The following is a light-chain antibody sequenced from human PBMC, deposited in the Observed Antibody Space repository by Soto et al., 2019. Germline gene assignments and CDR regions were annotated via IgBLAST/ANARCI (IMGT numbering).Light chain of an antibody. CDR3: SSYTSSSIDYV. CDR1: SSDVGGYNY. V-gene: IGLV2-14*01. Sequence: QSALTQPASVSGSPGQSITISCTGTSSDVGGYNYVSWYQQHPGKAPKLMIYEVSNRPSGVSNRFSGSKSGNTASLTISGLQADDEGDDYSSSYTSSSIDYVFGTGTKVTAL. CDR2: EVS. J-gene: IGLJ1*01.